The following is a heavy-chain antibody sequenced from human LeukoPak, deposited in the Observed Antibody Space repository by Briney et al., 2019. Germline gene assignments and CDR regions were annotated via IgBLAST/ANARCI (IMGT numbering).Heavy chain of an antibody. Sequence: PGGSLRLSCAASGFTFSNYSMNWVRQAPGKGLEWVSSISSSSSYIYYADSVKGRFTISRDNAKNSLYLQMNSLRAEDTAVYYCARDPFTHGDFDYWGQGTLVTVSS. CDR1: GFTFSNYS. V-gene: IGHV3-21*01. J-gene: IGHJ4*02. CDR3: ARDPFTHGDFDY. CDR2: ISSSSSYI. D-gene: IGHD3-16*01.